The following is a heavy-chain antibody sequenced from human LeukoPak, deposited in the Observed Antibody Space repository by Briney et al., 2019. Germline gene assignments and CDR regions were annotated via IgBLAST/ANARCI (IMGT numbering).Heavy chain of an antibody. CDR3: ARDLNVAGIYYFDY. Sequence: ASVKVSCKASGGTFSSYAISWVRQAPGQGLEWMGGIIPIFGTANYAQKFQGRVTITADKSTSTAYMELSSLRSEDTAVYYCARDLNVAGIYYFDYWGQGTLVTVSS. CDR2: IIPIFGTA. CDR1: GGTFSSYA. V-gene: IGHV1-69*06. D-gene: IGHD6-19*01. J-gene: IGHJ4*02.